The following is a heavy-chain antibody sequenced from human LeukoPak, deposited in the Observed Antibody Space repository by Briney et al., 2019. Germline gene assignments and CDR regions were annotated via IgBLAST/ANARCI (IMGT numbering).Heavy chain of an antibody. Sequence: ASVKVSCKASGYTFTSYGISWVRQAPGQGLEWMGCISAYNGNTNYAQKLQGRVTVNTDTSTSTAYMELRSLRSDDTAVYYCARDQQQLDRDNWFDPWGQGTLVTVSS. J-gene: IGHJ5*02. CDR3: ARDQQQLDRDNWFDP. CDR2: ISAYNGNT. V-gene: IGHV1-18*01. CDR1: GYTFTSYG. D-gene: IGHD6-13*01.